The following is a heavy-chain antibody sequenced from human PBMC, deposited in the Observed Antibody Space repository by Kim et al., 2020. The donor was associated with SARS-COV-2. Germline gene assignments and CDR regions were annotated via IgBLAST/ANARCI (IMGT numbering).Heavy chain of an antibody. V-gene: IGHV3-7*01. CDR2: INEDGSQK. CDR1: GFTFSSFW. D-gene: IGHD2-15*01. CDR3: ARPRYSS. Sequence: GGSLRLSCAASGFTFSSFWMTWVRQAPGKGLEWVSNINEDGSQKYYIDSVKGRFTISRDNAKNSVYLQMNSLRAEETAVYYCARPRYSSWGQGILVTVSS. J-gene: IGHJ4*02.